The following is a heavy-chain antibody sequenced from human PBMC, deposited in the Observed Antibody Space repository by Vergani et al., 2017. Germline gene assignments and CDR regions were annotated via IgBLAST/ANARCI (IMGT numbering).Heavy chain of an antibody. D-gene: IGHD3-9*01. Sequence: QVQLVQSGAEVKKPGSSVKVSCKASGATFRSNTISWVRQVPGQGLEWMGWISAYNGNTNYAQKLQGRVTMTTDTSTSTAYMELRSLRSDDTAVYYCARDRRYKTSGADYWGQGTLVTVSS. J-gene: IGHJ4*02. CDR3: ARDRRYKTSGADY. CDR2: ISAYNGNT. V-gene: IGHV1-18*01. CDR1: GATFRSNT.